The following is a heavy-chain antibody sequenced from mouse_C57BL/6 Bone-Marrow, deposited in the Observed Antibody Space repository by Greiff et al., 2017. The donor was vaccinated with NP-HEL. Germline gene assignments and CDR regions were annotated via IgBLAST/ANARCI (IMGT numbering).Heavy chain of an antibody. V-gene: IGHV2-9-1*01. D-gene: IGHD2-4*01. CDR1: GFSFTSYA. J-gene: IGHJ4*01. CDR2: IWTGGGT. Sequence: QVQLQQSGPGLVAPSQSLSITCTVSGFSFTSYAISWVRQPPGKGLEWLGVIWTGGGTNYNSALKSRLSISKDNSKSQVFLKMNSLQTDDTARYYCARNFLYDYDEGVDYWGQGTSVTVSS. CDR3: ARNFLYDYDEGVDY.